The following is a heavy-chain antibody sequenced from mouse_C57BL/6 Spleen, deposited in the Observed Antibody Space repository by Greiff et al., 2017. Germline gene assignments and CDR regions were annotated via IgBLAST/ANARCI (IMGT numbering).Heavy chain of an antibody. CDR3: AITTVVATDYFDY. J-gene: IGHJ2*01. CDR2: IHPTDSDT. D-gene: IGHD1-1*01. V-gene: IGHV1-74*01. CDR1: GYTFTSYW. Sequence: VQLQQPGAELVKPGASVKVSCKASGYTFTSYWMHWVKQRPGQGLEWIGRIHPTDSDTNYNQKFKGKATLTVDKSSSTAYMQLSSLTSEDSAVYYCAITTVVATDYFDYWGQGTTLTVSS.